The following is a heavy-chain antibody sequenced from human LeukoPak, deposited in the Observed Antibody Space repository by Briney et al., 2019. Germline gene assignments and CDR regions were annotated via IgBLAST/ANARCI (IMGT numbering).Heavy chain of an antibody. V-gene: IGHV4-39*07. D-gene: IGHD6-6*01. CDR2: IYYSGST. CDR1: GGSISSSSYY. J-gene: IGHJ4*02. Sequence: SETLSLTCTVSGGSISSSSYYWGWIRQPPGKGLEWIGSIYYSGSTYCNPSLKSRVTISVDTSKNQFSLKLSSVTAADTAVYYCASEYSSSSGLFDYWGQGTLVTVSS. CDR3: ASEYSSSSGLFDY.